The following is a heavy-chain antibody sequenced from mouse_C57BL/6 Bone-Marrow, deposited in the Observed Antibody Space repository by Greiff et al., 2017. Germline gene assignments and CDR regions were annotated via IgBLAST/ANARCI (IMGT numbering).Heavy chain of an antibody. Sequence: VKLMESGPGLVQPSQSLSITCTVSGFSLTSYGVHWVRQSPGKGLEWLGVIWSGGSTDYNAAFISRLSISKDNSKSQVFFKMNSLQADDTAIYYCARSPFYYYGSSIYAMDYWGQGTSVTVSS. CDR1: GFSLTSYG. J-gene: IGHJ4*01. D-gene: IGHD1-1*01. CDR2: IWSGGST. V-gene: IGHV2-2*01. CDR3: ARSPFYYYGSSIYAMDY.